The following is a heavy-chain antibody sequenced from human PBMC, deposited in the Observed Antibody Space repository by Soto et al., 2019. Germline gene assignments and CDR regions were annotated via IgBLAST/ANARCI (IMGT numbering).Heavy chain of an antibody. CDR1: GGSFSGYY. J-gene: IGHJ4*02. CDR3: ASINGDYDFDY. CDR2: INHSGST. V-gene: IGHV4-34*09. D-gene: IGHD4-17*01. Sequence: HSATLSLTCAVYGGSFSGYYWSWIRQPPGKGLEWIGEINHSGSTNYNPSLKSRVTISVDTSKNQFSLKLSSVTAADTAVYYCASINGDYDFDYWGQGTLVTVSS.